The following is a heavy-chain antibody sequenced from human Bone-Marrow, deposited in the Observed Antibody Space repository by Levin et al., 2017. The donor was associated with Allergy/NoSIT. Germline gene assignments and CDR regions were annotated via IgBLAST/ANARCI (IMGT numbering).Heavy chain of an antibody. J-gene: IGHJ4*02. V-gene: IGHV4-4*02. D-gene: IGHD3-9*01. Sequence: PSETLSLTCAVSGDSITSSNYWNWVRQPPGKGLEWIGEIYHSGDTRYNPSLKSRVTISVDHFKNQFSLKLTSVTAADTAVYYCARRVLMVHDFDWYQWGQGTLVTVSS. CDR1: GDSITSSNY. CDR3: ARRVLMVHDFDWYQ. CDR2: IYHSGDT.